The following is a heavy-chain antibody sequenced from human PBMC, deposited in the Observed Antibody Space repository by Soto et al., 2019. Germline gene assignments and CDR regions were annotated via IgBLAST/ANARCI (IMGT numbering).Heavy chain of an antibody. Sequence: QVQLVQSGAEAKKPGSSVKVSCKTSGGTFSSYAISWVRQAPGQGLEWMGGIVPLFRTTNYAQKFQGRVTITADTSTLTVYMQVSALRSGDTAVYHCAREGYSSTLSNLLDRSGLDVWGQGTTVTVSS. CDR3: AREGYSSTLSNLLDRSGLDV. D-gene: IGHD5-12*01. V-gene: IGHV1-69*06. J-gene: IGHJ6*02. CDR1: GGTFSSYA. CDR2: IVPLFRTT.